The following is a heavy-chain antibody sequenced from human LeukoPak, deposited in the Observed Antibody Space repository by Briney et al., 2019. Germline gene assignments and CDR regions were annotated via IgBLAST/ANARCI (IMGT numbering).Heavy chain of an antibody. D-gene: IGHD4-11*01. CDR2: LWNDGSDK. Sequence: AGGSLRLSCAAPKFPFRHYPMNWVRQAPGKGLEWVAVLWNDGSDKYYADSVKGRFTVSRDNSRNILYLQMDSLRAEDTGVYYCAKDAQRGFDYSNSLQHWGPGTLVTVSS. CDR3: AKDAQRGFDYSNSLQH. CDR1: KFPFRHYP. V-gene: IGHV3-33*06. J-gene: IGHJ1*01.